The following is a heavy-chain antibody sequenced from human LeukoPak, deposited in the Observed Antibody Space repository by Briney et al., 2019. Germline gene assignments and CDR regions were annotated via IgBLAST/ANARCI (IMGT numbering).Heavy chain of an antibody. V-gene: IGHV4-39*01. CDR2: IYYSGST. D-gene: IGHD2-2*01. CDR3: ARLSCSSTSCYYYYGMDV. CDR1: GGSISSSSYY. J-gene: IGHJ6*02. Sequence: SSETLSLTCTVSGGSISSSSYYWGWIRQPPGKGLEWTGSIYYSGSTYYNPSLKSRVTISVDTSKNQFSLKLSSVTAADTAVYYCARLSCSSTSCYYYYGMDVWGQGTTVTVSS.